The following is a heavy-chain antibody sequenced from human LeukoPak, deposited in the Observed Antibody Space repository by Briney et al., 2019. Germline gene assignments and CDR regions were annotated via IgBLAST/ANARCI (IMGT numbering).Heavy chain of an antibody. CDR1: EFTFSSSA. Sequence: GGSLRLSCAASEFTFSSSAMSWVRQAPGRGLEWVSTIGSSGSVTYYADSVKGRFTISRDNSKSTLYLQMNSLRAEDTAVYYCATDRYYGPIDYWGPGTLVTVSS. CDR2: IGSSGSVT. J-gene: IGHJ4*02. D-gene: IGHD4-17*01. V-gene: IGHV3-23*01. CDR3: ATDRYYGPIDY.